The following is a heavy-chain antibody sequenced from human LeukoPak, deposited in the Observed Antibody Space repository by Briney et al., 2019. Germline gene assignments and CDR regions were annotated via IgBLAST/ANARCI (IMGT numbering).Heavy chain of an antibody. CDR1: GYTFTSYG. CDR3: ARESGVPAATWNYYGMDV. D-gene: IGHD2-2*01. Sequence: ASVKVSCKASGYTFTSYGISWVRQAPGQGLEWMGWISAYNGNTNYAQKLQGRVTMTTDTSTSTAYMELRSLRSDDTAVYYCARESGVPAATWNYYGMDVWGKGTTVTVSS. J-gene: IGHJ6*04. CDR2: ISAYNGNT. V-gene: IGHV1-18*04.